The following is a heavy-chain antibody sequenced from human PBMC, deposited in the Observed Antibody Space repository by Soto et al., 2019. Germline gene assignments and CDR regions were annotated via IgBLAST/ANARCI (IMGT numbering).Heavy chain of an antibody. CDR2: IYYSGST. J-gene: IGHJ4*02. D-gene: IGHD6-19*01. CDR3: ARESPGYSSGWYSGFDY. CDR1: GGSISSYY. Sequence: KPSETLSLTCTVSGGSISSYYWSWIRQPPGKGLEWIGYIYYSGSTNYNPSLKSRVTISVDTSKNQFSLKLSSVTAADTAVYYCARESPGYSSGWYSGFDYWGQGTLVTVSS. V-gene: IGHV4-59*01.